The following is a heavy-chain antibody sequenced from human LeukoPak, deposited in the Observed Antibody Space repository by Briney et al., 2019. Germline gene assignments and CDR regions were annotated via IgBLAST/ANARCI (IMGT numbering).Heavy chain of an antibody. V-gene: IGHV3-21*01. Sequence: PGGSLRLSCAASGFTFSSYSMNWVRQAPGKGLEWVSSFCSSSNYIYYADSVKGRFTISRDNAKNSLYLQMNSLRAEDTAVYYCARSSGSSGWYVIGYWGQGTLVTVSS. CDR3: ARSSGSSGWYVIGY. CDR1: GFTFSSYS. D-gene: IGHD6-19*01. CDR2: FCSSSNYI. J-gene: IGHJ4*02.